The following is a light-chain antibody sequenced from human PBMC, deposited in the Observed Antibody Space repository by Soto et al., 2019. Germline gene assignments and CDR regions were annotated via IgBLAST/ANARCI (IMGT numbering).Light chain of an antibody. V-gene: IGKV3-11*01. CDR2: HAS. CDR3: QQRSNWPPS. CDR1: QSISGY. J-gene: IGKJ3*01. Sequence: EIVLTQSPATLSLSPGERATLSCRASQSISGYLAWYQQEPGQAPRLLIYHASTRATGIPARFSGSGSGTDFTLTISSLEPEDFAVYYCQQRSNWPPSFGPGTKVDF.